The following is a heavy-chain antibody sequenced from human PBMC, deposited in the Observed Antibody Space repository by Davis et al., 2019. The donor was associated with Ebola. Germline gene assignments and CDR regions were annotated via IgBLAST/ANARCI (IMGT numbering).Heavy chain of an antibody. V-gene: IGHV3-48*02. Sequence: GGSLRLSCAASGFTFSDYWMTWVRQAPGKGLEWLSYIQKSTGATQYADSVKGRFTISRDDAKNSVYLQMNSLRDDDTAVYYCARGILPTGQWLLLRDYYYGMDVWGQGTTVTVSS. CDR1: GFTFSDYW. D-gene: IGHD3-22*01. CDR2: IQKSTGAT. J-gene: IGHJ6*02. CDR3: ARGILPTGQWLLLRDYYYGMDV.